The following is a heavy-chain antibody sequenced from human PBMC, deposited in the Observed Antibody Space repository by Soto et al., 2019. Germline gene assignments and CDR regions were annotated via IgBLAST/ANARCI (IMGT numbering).Heavy chain of an antibody. CDR1: GFTFNTAW. D-gene: IGHD2-15*01. V-gene: IGHV3-15*07. Sequence: EVQLVESGGGLVKPGGSLRLSCAASGFTFNTAWMNWVRQAPGEGLEWVGRIKTSADGWATDYAAPVQGRFTISRDDSKNALYLHMNSLKTEDTAVYYCTTGSVEGVWGQGTTVTVSS. CDR3: TTGSVEGV. CDR2: IKTSADGWAT. J-gene: IGHJ6*02.